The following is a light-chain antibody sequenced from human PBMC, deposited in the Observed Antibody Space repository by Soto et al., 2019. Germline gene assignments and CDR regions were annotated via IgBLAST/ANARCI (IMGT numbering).Light chain of an antibody. J-gene: IGLJ2*01. CDR2: DSD. CDR3: GACDGSLSVLL. Sequence: QSVLTQPPSVSAAPGQTVTISCSGSSANIGGNYVSWYQHIPGTAPKLVIYDSDKRPSEIPDRFSGSKSGTSATLDITGLQTGDEADYYCGACDGSLSVLLFGGGTKLTVL. V-gene: IGLV1-51*01. CDR1: SANIGGNY.